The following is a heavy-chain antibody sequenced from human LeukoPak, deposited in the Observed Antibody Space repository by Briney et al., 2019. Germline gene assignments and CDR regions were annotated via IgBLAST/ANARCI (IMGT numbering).Heavy chain of an antibody. J-gene: IGHJ4*02. Sequence: GGSLRLSCAASGFTFSSYAMSWVRQAPGKGLEWVSAISGSGGSTYYADSVKGRFTISRDNSKNTLYLQMSSLRAEDTAVYYCAKGGKWELLVYYWGQGTLVTVSS. V-gene: IGHV3-23*01. CDR3: AKGGKWELLVYY. D-gene: IGHD1-26*01. CDR2: ISGSGGST. CDR1: GFTFSSYA.